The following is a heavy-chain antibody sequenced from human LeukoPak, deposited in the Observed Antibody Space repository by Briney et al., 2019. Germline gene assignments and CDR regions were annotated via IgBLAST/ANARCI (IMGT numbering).Heavy chain of an antibody. CDR3: ARLGGYSKSFDY. CDR1: GFTFSSYS. D-gene: IGHD4-11*01. J-gene: IGHJ4*02. V-gene: IGHV3-21*01. CDR2: ISSSSSYI. Sequence: AGGSLRLSYAASGFTFSSYSMNWVRQAPGKGLEWVSSISSSSSYIYYADSVKGRFTISRDNAKNSLYLQMNSLRAEDTAVYYCARLGGYSKSFDYWGQGTLVTVSS.